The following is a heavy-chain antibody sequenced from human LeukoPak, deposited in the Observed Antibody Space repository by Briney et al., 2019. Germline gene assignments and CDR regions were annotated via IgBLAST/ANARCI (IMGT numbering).Heavy chain of an antibody. CDR2: IRYDGINK. D-gene: IGHD2-2*01. V-gene: IGHV3-30*02. CDR3: AKSSDGSTSFDQ. CDR1: GFIFSSYG. Sequence: GGSLRLSCEASGFIFSSYGTHWVRQAPGKGLEWVAFIRYDGINKYYADSVKGRFTISRDNSKNTLYLQINSLRAEDMALYYCAKSSDGSTSFDQWGQGTLVTVSS. J-gene: IGHJ4*02.